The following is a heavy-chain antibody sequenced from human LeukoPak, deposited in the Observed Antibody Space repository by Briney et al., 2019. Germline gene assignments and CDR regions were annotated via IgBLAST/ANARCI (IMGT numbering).Heavy chain of an antibody. D-gene: IGHD3-3*01. CDR2: ISTDGGIN. J-gene: IGHJ4*02. V-gene: IGHV3-30*18. CDR1: GFTFSHYG. CDR3: VKEYHSRGFGAFFDY. Sequence: GGSLRLSCAASGFTFSHYGMQWVRQAPGRGLEWVAVISTDGGINIYADSVKGRFTLSRDNSINTVDLQMNSLRPEDTAIYYCVKEYHSRGFGAFFDYWGQGALVTVSS.